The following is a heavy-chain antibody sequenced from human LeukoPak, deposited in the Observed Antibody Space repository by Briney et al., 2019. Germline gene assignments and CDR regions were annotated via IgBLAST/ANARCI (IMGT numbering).Heavy chain of an antibody. Sequence: GGSLRLSCDASGFTFSDYHMDWVRQAPGKGLGWVGRSRDKGQSHTTEYAASVRGRFTISRDDSKNSLSLQLNSLKTEDTAVYYCARDSKKHSHDYWGQGILVTVSS. CDR3: ARDSKKHSHDY. V-gene: IGHV3-72*01. D-gene: IGHD2/OR15-2a*01. CDR1: GFTFSDYH. J-gene: IGHJ4*02. CDR2: SRDKGQSHTT.